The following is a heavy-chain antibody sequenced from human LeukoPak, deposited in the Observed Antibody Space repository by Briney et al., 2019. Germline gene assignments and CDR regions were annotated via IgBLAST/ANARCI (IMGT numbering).Heavy chain of an antibody. CDR2: ISYDGSNK. J-gene: IGHJ6*02. CDR3: AREGSGKQWLGNYYYYYGMDV. Sequence: PGGSLRLSCAASGFTFSSHGMHWVRQAPGKGLEWVAVISYDGSNKYYADSVKGRFTISRDNSKNTLYLQMNSLRAEDTAVYYCAREGSGKQWLGNYYYYYGMDVWGQGTTVTVSS. CDR1: GFTFSSHG. D-gene: IGHD6-19*01. V-gene: IGHV3-30*03.